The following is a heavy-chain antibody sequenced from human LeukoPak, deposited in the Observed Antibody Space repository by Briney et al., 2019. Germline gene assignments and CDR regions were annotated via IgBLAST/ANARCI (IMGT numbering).Heavy chain of an antibody. D-gene: IGHD3-3*01. CDR2: IRGDDAST. CDR3: ATDRTPRNLIYDFWSGYYLDV. CDR1: GFTFYDYA. Sequence: PGGSLRLSCAASGFTFYDYAMHWLGQAPGKGLEGGFHIRGDDASTCSADSVKGRFTVSRDKNTDSLYLQMNSLRTEDMALYYCATDRTPRNLIYDFWSGYYLDVWGKGTTVTVSS. V-gene: IGHV3-43*02. J-gene: IGHJ6*03.